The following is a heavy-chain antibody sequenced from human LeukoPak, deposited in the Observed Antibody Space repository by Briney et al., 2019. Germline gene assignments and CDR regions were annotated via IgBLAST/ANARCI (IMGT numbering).Heavy chain of an antibody. D-gene: IGHD6-19*01. Sequence: SETLSLTCTVSGGSLSSYYWSWIRQPPGKGLEWIGYIYYSGSTNYNPSLKSRVTISVDTPKNQFSLKLSSVTAADTAVYYCTVAGPANWFDPWGQGTLVTVSS. CDR1: GGSLSSYY. V-gene: IGHV4-59*12. CDR2: IYYSGST. J-gene: IGHJ5*02. CDR3: TVAGPANWFDP.